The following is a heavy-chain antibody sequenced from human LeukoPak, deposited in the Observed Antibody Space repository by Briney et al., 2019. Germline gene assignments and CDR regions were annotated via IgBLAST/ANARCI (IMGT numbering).Heavy chain of an antibody. J-gene: IGHJ6*02. D-gene: IGHD1-26*01. CDR3: ALGRQLNYYYYGMDV. Sequence: PSETLSLTCAVYGGSFSGYYWSWIRQPPGKGLEWIGEINHSGSTNYNPSLKSRVTISVDTSKNQFPLKLSSVTAADTAVYYCALGRQLNYYYYGMDVWGQGTTVTVSS. CDR1: GGSFSGYY. V-gene: IGHV4-34*01. CDR2: INHSGST.